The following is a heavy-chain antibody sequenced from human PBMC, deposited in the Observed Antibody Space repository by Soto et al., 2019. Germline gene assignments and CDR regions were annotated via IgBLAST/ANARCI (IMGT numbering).Heavy chain of an antibody. CDR3: ARGSSSKRWSRWFDP. CDR1: GGSFSGYY. V-gene: IGHV4-34*01. Sequence: KPSETLSLTCAVYGGSFSGYYWSWIRQPPGKGLEWIGEINHSGSTNYNPSLKSRVTISVDTSKNQFSLKLSSVTAADTAVYYCARGSSSKRWSRWFDPWGQGTLVTVSS. J-gene: IGHJ5*02. CDR2: INHSGST. D-gene: IGHD3-3*01.